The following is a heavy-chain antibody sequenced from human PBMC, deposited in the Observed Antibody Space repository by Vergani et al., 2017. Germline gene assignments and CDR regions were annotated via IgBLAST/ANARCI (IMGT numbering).Heavy chain of an antibody. Sequence: QVQLVQSGAEVKKPGASVQVSCKVSGYTLTRLSMHWVRQAPGKGLEWMGGVDPEDAETIYAQEFQGRVTMTEDTSTDTASMELSTLRSEDTAVYYCATYYYDSNSDYYSHFDYWGQGTLVTVSS. V-gene: IGHV1-24*01. CDR2: VDPEDAET. J-gene: IGHJ4*02. CDR1: GYTLTRLS. D-gene: IGHD3-22*01. CDR3: ATYYYDSNSDYYSHFDY.